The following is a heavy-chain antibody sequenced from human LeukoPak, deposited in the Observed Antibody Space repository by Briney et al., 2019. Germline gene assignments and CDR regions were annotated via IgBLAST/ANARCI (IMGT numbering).Heavy chain of an antibody. CDR1: GFTFSNYA. J-gene: IGHJ4*02. CDR3: ARSAVGFDY. V-gene: IGHV3-23*01. D-gene: IGHD6-19*01. CDR2: ISGSGGST. Sequence: GGSLRLSCAASGFTFSNYAMNWVRQAPGKGLECVSIISGSGGSTYYADSVKGRFTISRDNAKNSLYLQMNSLRAEDTALYYCARSAVGFDYWGQGSLVTVSS.